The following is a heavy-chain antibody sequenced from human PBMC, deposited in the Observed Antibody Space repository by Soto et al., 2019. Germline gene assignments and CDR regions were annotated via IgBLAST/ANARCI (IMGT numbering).Heavy chain of an antibody. CDR2: IDPSDSYT. CDR1: GDSFSTYW. V-gene: IGHV5-10-1*01. D-gene: IGHD6-13*01. Sequence: ELQLVPSGAEVKKPGESLRISCKGSGDSFSTYWINWVRQMPGKGLEWMGRIDPSDSYTNYSPSFQGHVTISADKSINTAYLQWNSLKASDTAMYYCATPPGITSARDYWGQGTLVTVSS. J-gene: IGHJ4*02. CDR3: ATPPGITSARDY.